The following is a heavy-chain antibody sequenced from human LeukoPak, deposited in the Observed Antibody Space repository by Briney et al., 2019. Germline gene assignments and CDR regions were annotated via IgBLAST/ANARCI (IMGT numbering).Heavy chain of an antibody. V-gene: IGHV4-59*08. CDR3: ARGSGYSYWFYDY. J-gene: IGHJ4*02. CDR1: GGSISSYY. Sequence: PSETPSLTCTVSGGSISSYYWSWIRQPPGKGLEWIGYIYYSGSTNYNPSLKSRVTISVDTSKNQFSLKLSSVTAADTAVYYCARGSGYSYWFYDYWGQGTLVTVSS. D-gene: IGHD5-18*01. CDR2: IYYSGST.